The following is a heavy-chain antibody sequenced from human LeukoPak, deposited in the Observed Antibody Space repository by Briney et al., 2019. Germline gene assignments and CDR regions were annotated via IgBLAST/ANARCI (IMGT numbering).Heavy chain of an antibody. V-gene: IGHV3-7*03. CDR1: GFPFYGYW. J-gene: IGHJ6*02. CDR3: ATRTFSYSSGWTRAGVNYYYGMDV. D-gene: IGHD6-19*01. Sequence: PGGSLRLSCAATGFPFYGYWMTWLRQAPGKGLEWVANIKHDESETNYADSVKGRFTISRHNSKNTLYLQMNSLRAEDTAVYYCATRTFSYSSGWTRAGVNYYYGMDVWGQGTTVTVSS. CDR2: IKHDESET.